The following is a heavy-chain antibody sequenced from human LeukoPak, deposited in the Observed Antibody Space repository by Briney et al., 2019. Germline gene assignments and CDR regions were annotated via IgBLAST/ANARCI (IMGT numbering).Heavy chain of an antibody. CDR2: ISRSSTTI. CDR1: GFTFSSYS. Sequence: GGSLRLSCAASGFTFSSYSMNWVRQAPGKGLEWVSYISRSSTTIYYADSVKGRFTISRDNAKNSLYLQMNSLRAEDTAVYYCAELGITMIGGVWGKGTTVTISS. CDR3: AELGITMIGGV. V-gene: IGHV3-48*04. J-gene: IGHJ6*04. D-gene: IGHD3-10*02.